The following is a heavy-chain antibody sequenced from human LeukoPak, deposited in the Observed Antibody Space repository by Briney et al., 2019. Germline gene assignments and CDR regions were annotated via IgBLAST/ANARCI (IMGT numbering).Heavy chain of an antibody. CDR2: IYHSGST. CDR3: AASTVTTDYFDY. J-gene: IGHJ4*02. V-gene: IGHV4-30-2*01. Sequence: PSETLSLTCAVSGGSISSGGYSWSWIRQPPGKGLEWIGYIYHSGSTYYNPSLKSRVTISVDRSKNQFSLKLSSVTAADTAVYYCAASTVTTDYFDYWGQGTLVTVSS. D-gene: IGHD4-17*01. CDR1: GGSISSGGYS.